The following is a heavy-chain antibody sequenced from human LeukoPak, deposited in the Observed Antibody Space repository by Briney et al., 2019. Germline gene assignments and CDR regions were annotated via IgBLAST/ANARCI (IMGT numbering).Heavy chain of an antibody. V-gene: IGHV1-8*01. Sequence: GASVKVSCKASGYTFTSYDINWVRQATGQGLEWMGWMNPNSGNTGYAQKFQGRVTMTRNTSISTAYMELSSLRSEDTAVYYCASLHHSSDNWFDPWGQGTLVTVSS. D-gene: IGHD6-25*01. CDR1: GYTFTSYD. CDR3: ASLHHSSDNWFDP. CDR2: MNPNSGNT. J-gene: IGHJ5*02.